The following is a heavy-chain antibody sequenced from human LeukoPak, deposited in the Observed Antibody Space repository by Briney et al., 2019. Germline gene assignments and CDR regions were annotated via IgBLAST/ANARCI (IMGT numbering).Heavy chain of an antibody. Sequence: ASVMVSCKASGYTFTDYFVHWIRQAPGQGLEWMGWVNPNSGATKYAEKFQGRVTMTRDTSINTASMDPSRLTSDDPAVFYCARGFFRYGSSFDFWGQGTLVTVSS. CDR3: ARGFFRYGSSFDF. V-gene: IGHV1-2*02. CDR2: VNPNSGAT. D-gene: IGHD3-10*01. J-gene: IGHJ4*02. CDR1: GYTFTDYF.